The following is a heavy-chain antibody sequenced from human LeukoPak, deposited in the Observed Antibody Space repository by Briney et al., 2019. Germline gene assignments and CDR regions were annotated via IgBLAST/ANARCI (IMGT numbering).Heavy chain of an antibody. CDR2: INPKSGAT. V-gene: IGHV1-2*02. J-gene: IGHJ4*02. Sequence: GASVKVSCKSSESTFTAYYIHWVRQAPGQGLEWMGWINPKSGATKYAQKFQGRVTLTSDTSISTAYMELNSPRSDDTAVYYCARGYWAGYYDSTYYFDYWGQGTLVTVSS. D-gene: IGHD3-22*01. CDR1: ESTFTAYY. CDR3: ARGYWAGYYDSTYYFDY.